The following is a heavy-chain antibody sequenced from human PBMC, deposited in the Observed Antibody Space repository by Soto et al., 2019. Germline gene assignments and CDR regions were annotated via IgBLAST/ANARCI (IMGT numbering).Heavy chain of an antibody. J-gene: IGHJ5*02. CDR3: ARGPRPPGSWFDP. CDR2: INPSGGST. Sequence: ASVKVSCKASGYTFTSYYMHWVRQAPGQGLEWMGIINPSGGSTSYAQKFQGRVTMTRDTSTSTVYMELSSMRSEDTAVYYCARGPRPPGSWFDPWGQGTLVTVS. D-gene: IGHD1-26*01. V-gene: IGHV1-46*01. CDR1: GYTFTSYY.